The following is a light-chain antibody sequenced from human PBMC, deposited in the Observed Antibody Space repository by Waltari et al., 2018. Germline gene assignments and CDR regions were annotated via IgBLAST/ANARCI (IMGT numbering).Light chain of an antibody. CDR3: QSYDTSLSVV. J-gene: IGLJ3*02. Sequence: QSVLTQPPSVSGAPGQRVTISCTGSGSNIGAGYDVHWYHHLPRGAPKLLIYGSSSRPLGVPDRFFGSTSGNSASLAIIGLRAGDEGDYYCQSYDTSLSVVFGGGTKLTVL. V-gene: IGLV1-40*01. CDR1: GSNIGAGYD. CDR2: GSS.